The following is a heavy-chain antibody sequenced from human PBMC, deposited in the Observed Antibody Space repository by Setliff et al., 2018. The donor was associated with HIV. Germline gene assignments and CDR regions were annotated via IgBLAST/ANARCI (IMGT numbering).Heavy chain of an antibody. D-gene: IGHD3-22*01. V-gene: IGHV3-23*01. CDR2: VSGSGTAT. CDR1: GFTFSSFA. CDR3: AKGLDYVDSSGYSYFRL. Sequence: GGSLRLSCGASGFTFSSFAMNWVRHAPGKGLEWVSAVSGSGTATEYADSVKGRFTISRDNSENALYLEMNNLRAEDTAIYYCAKGLDYVDSSGYSYFRLWGQGTQVTVSS. J-gene: IGHJ4*02.